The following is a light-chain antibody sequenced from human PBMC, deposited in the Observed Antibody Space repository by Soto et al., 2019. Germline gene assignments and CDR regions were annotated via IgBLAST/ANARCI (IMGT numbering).Light chain of an antibody. J-gene: IGKJ2*01. CDR3: LQSVYWPAYT. CDR2: HLT. Sequence: VVMTQSPLFLPVTLGQPASISCRSSQSLAYRDGNTYLHWFQQRPGQSTRRLIYHLTSRDSGGPDRFSGSGSGTDFTLKISTVEAEDVGVYCFLQSVYWPAYTVGQGTKLEIK. V-gene: IGKV2-30*01. CDR1: QSLAYRDGNTY.